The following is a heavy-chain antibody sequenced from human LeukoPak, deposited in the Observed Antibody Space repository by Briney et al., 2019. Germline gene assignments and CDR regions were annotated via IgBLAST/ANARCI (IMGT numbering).Heavy chain of an antibody. CDR3: ARVGDTSGYYYYFDY. Sequence: SETLSLTCTVSGASISSGGYYSTWIRQLPGKGLEWIGYIYYSGSTYSNPSLKSRVTISVDTSKNQFSLKLSSVTAADTAVYYCARVGDTSGYYYYFDYWGQGTLVTVSS. CDR2: IYYSGST. CDR1: GASISSGGYY. V-gene: IGHV4-31*03. J-gene: IGHJ4*02. D-gene: IGHD3-22*01.